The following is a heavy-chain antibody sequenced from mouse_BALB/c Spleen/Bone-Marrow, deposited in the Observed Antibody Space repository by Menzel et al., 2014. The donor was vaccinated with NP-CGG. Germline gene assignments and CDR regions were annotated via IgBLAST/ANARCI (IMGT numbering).Heavy chain of an antibody. CDR1: GFTFSSYA. V-gene: IGHV5-6-5*01. J-gene: IGHJ3*01. D-gene: IGHD1-1*01. Sequence: EVKVVESGGGLVKPGGSLKLSCAASGFTFSSYAMSWVRQTPEKRLEWVASISSGGSTYYPDSVKGRFTISRDNARNILYLQMGSLRSEDRALYYCEGWYSVIGFAYWGQGTLVTVSA. CDR2: ISSGGST. CDR3: EGWYSVIGFAY.